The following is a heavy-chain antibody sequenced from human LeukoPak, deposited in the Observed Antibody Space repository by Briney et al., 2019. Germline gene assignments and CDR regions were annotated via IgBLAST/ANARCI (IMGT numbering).Heavy chain of an antibody. V-gene: IGHV4-39*07. CDR3: ARDQSGSYD. CDR2: IYYSGST. CDR1: GCSISSSSFY. Sequence: PSETLSLTCTVSGCSISSSSFYWVWLRQPPGKGLEGIGSIYYSGSTYYNPSLKSRVTISVDTSKNQFSLKLSSVTATDTAVYYCARDQSGSYDWGQGTLVTASS. J-gene: IGHJ4*02. D-gene: IGHD1-26*01.